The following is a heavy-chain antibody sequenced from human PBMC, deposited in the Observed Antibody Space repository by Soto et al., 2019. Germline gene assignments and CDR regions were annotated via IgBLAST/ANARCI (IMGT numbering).Heavy chain of an antibody. J-gene: IGHJ4*02. CDR3: VKGYRSGWRGVYYLDN. CDR2: ISGSGVST. Sequence: GGSLRLSCAASGFTFSSYAISWVRQAPWKGLECVSTISGSGVSTYYADSVKGRFSISRDNSKDTLYLQMHSLRAEDTAVLYYVKGYRSGWRGVYYLDNWGLRTLIT. V-gene: IGHV3-23*01. CDR1: GFTFSSYA. D-gene: IGHD6-19*01.